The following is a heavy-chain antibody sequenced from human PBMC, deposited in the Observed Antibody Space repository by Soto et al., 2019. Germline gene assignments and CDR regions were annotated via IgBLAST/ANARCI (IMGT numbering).Heavy chain of an antibody. CDR2: IYASGSP. J-gene: IGHJ4*02. V-gene: IGHV4-59*01. Sequence: SETLSLTCSISGGSISVYYWSWIRQRPGQGLEWIGYIYASGSPYYNSSLRSRVTTSADTSKNQISLKLTSPTAADTAVYYCARGVGSSPPRYWGRGTLVTVSS. CDR3: ARGVGSSPPRY. CDR1: GGSISVYY. D-gene: IGHD1-26*01.